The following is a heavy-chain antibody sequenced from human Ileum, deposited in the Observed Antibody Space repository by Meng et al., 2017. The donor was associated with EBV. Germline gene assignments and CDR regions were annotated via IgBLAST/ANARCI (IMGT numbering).Heavy chain of an antibody. Sequence: QVRRQGSGPGLWKPSGTLSLTCAVSGGSISSSNWWSWVRQAPGKGLEWIGEIHHTESTNYNPSLKSRVTISVDKSKNQFSLKLSSVTAADTAVYYCARESYSDSSGYYSLDYWGQGSLVTVSS. CDR2: IHHTEST. V-gene: IGHV4-4*02. J-gene: IGHJ4*02. CDR3: ARESYSDSSGYYSLDY. D-gene: IGHD3-22*01. CDR1: GGSISSSNW.